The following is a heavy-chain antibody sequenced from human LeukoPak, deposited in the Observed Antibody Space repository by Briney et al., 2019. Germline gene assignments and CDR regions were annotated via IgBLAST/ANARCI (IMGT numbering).Heavy chain of an antibody. V-gene: IGHV3-64*01. Sequence: GGSLRLSCAASGFTFSSYGMHWVRQAPGKGLEYFSAISRTGSTTYYTNSVKGRFTISRDNSKNTLYLQMGSLRAEDMAVYYCATSRYCSGGDCYSLAFDIWGQGTMVTVAS. D-gene: IGHD2-15*01. CDR2: ISRTGSTT. CDR1: GFTFSSYG. CDR3: ATSRYCSGGDCYSLAFDI. J-gene: IGHJ3*02.